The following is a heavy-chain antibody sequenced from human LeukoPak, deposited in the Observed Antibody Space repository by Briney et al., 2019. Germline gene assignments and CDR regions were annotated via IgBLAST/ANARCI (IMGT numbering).Heavy chain of an antibody. CDR2: INPNSGGT. V-gene: IGHV1-2*02. CDR1: GYTFTGYY. Sequence: ASVKVSCKASGYTFTGYYMHWVRQAPGQGLEWMGWINPNSGGTNYAQKFQGRVTMTRDTSISTAYMELSRLRSDDTAVYYCARSLIPGVYESRGYFLSWGQGTLVTVSS. J-gene: IGHJ5*02. D-gene: IGHD3-22*01. CDR3: ARSLIPGVYESRGYFLS.